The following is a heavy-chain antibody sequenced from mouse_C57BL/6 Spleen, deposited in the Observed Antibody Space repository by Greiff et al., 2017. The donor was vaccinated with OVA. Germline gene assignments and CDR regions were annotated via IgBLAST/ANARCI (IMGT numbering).Heavy chain of an antibody. J-gene: IGHJ4*01. CDR3: ARNHGGAMDY. CDR2: IWRGGST. V-gene: IGHV2-2*01. Sequence: QVQLKESGPGLVQPSQSLSITCTVSGFSLTSYGVHWVRQSPGKGLEWLGVIWRGGSTDYNAAFITRLGISKDNSKSEVSFKMDSLQADDTAIYYCARNHGGAMDYWGQGTSVTVSS. CDR1: GFSLTSYG. D-gene: IGHD1-1*02.